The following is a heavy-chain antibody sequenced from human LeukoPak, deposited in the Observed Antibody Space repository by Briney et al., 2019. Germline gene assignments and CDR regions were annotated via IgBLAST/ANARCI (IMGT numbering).Heavy chain of an antibody. CDR1: GYTFTSYG. D-gene: IGHD5-18*01. V-gene: IGHV1-69*13. CDR2: IIPIFGTA. J-gene: IGHJ4*02. Sequence: SVKVSCKASGYTFTSYGISWVRQAPGQGLEWMGGIIPIFGTANYAQKFQGRVTVTADESTSTAYMELSSLRSEDTAVYYCARGGYSYGVDYWGQGTLVTVSS. CDR3: ARGGYSYGVDY.